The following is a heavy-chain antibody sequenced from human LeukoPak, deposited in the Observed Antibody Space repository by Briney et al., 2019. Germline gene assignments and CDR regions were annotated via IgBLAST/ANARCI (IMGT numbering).Heavy chain of an antibody. CDR1: GYTFTSYD. CDR3: ARVSVAMVRGVALSNYYYYMDG. Sequence: GASVKVSCKASGYTFTSYDINWVRQATGQGLEWMGWMNPNSGNTGYAQKFQGRVTMTRNTSISTAYMELSSLRSEDTAVYYCARVSVAMVRGVALSNYYYYMDGWGKGTTVTVSS. J-gene: IGHJ6*03. CDR2: MNPNSGNT. V-gene: IGHV1-8*01. D-gene: IGHD3-10*01.